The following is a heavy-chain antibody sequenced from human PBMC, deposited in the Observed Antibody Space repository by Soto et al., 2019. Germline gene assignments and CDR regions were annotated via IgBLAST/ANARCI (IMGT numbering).Heavy chain of an antibody. Sequence: SDTLSLTCTVSGGTISSVNYYWSCIRHHPAKGLERIGYIYYSGGTHYNPSPKRRVTISLDTSNNQFSLRLTLVTAAVTAVNDCGRDVYSSRWIVQAFDMWGQGTMV. CDR2: IYYSGGT. J-gene: IGHJ3*02. CDR1: GGTISSVNYY. D-gene: IGHD6-13*01. CDR3: GRDVYSSRWIVQAFDM. V-gene: IGHV4-31*03.